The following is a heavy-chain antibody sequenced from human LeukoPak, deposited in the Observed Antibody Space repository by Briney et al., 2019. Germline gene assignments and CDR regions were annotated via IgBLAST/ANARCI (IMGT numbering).Heavy chain of an antibody. V-gene: IGHV1-46*01. CDR3: ARDQEAFDY. Sequence: ASVKVSCKASGYSFTSNYIHWVRQAPGQGLEWMGMIYPRDGSTSYAQKFQGRVTVTRNTSTSTVHMELSGLRSEDTAVYYCARDQEAFDYWGQGTLVTVSS. CDR2: IYPRDGST. CDR1: GYSFTSNY. J-gene: IGHJ4*02.